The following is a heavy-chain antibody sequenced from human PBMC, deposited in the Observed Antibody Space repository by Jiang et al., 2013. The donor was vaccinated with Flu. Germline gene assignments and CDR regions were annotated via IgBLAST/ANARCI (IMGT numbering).Heavy chain of an antibody. J-gene: IGHJ4*02. CDR2: IYTSGST. CDR3: ARGWMASALDY. V-gene: IGHV4-61*02. CDR1: GGSISSGSYY. Sequence: GSGLVKPSETLSLTCTVSGGSISSGSYYWSWIRQPAGKGLEWIGRIYTSGSTNYNPSLKSRVTISVDTSKNQFSLKLSSVTAADTAVYYCARGWMASALDYWGQGTLVTVSS. D-gene: IGHD5-24*01.